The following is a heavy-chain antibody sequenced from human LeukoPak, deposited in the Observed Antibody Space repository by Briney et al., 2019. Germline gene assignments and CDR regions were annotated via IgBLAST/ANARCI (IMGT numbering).Heavy chain of an antibody. J-gene: IGHJ4*02. Sequence: SETLSLTCAVYGGSFSGYYWSWIRQPPGKGLEWIGEINHSGSTNYNPSLKSRVTISVDTSKNQFSLKLSSVTAADTAVYYCARGRDGYRDYWGQGTLVTFSS. V-gene: IGHV4-34*01. CDR3: ARGRDGYRDY. D-gene: IGHD5-24*01. CDR2: INHSGST. CDR1: GGSFSGYY.